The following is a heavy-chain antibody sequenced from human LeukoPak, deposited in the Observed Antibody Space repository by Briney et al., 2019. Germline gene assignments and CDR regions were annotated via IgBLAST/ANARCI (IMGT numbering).Heavy chain of an antibody. CDR1: GGSISIYY. J-gene: IGHJ6*03. CDR3: AREVVVVVTTIPTLYYMDV. V-gene: IGHV4-59*08. CDR2: ILYSGNT. Sequence: SETLSLTCTVPGGSISIYYWSWIRQPLGKGLEWIGYILYSGNTNYNPSLKSRVTMSVDTSKNQFSLKMTSVTAADTAVYYCAREVVVVVTTIPTLYYMDVWGKGTTVTVSS. D-gene: IGHD2-21*02.